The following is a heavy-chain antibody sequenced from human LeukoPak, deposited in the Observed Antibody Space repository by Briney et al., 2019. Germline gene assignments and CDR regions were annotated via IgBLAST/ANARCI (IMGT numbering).Heavy chain of an antibody. CDR1: GGSISSGSYY. D-gene: IGHD1-26*01. V-gene: IGHV4-61*02. CDR3: ARSPGIVNWFDP. J-gene: IGHJ5*02. Sequence: SETLSLTCTVSGGSISSGSYYWSWIRQPARKGLEWIGRIYTSGSTNYNPSLKSRVTISVDTSKNQFSLKLSSVTAADTAVYYCARSPGIVNWFDPWGQGTLVTVSS. CDR2: IYTSGST.